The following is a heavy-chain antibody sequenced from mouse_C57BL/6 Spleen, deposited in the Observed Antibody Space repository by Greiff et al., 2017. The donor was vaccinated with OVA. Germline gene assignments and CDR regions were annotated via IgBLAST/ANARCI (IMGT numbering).Heavy chain of an antibody. CDR3: AREDYYGSSSYWYFDV. J-gene: IGHJ1*03. CDR2: IYPGSGST. V-gene: IGHV1-55*01. Sequence: QVQLQQSGAELVKPGASVKMSCKASGYTFTSYWITWVKQRPGQGLEWIGDIYPGSGSTNYNEKFKSKATLTVDTSSSTAYMQLSSLTSEDSAVYYCAREDYYGSSSYWYFDVWGTGTTVTVSS. D-gene: IGHD1-1*01. CDR1: GYTFTSYW.